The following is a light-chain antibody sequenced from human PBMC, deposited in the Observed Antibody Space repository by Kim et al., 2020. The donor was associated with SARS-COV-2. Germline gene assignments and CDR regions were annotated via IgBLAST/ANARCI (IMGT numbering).Light chain of an antibody. J-gene: IGLJ2*01. CDR2: SNN. Sequence: QSVLTQPPSASGTPGQRVTISCSGSSSNIGSNTVNWYQQLPGTAPKLLIYSNNQRPSGVPDRFSGSKSGTSASLAISGLQSEDEADYYCAAWDDSLNGLVVGGGTKLIVL. CDR3: AAWDDSLNGLV. CDR1: SSNIGSNT. V-gene: IGLV1-44*01.